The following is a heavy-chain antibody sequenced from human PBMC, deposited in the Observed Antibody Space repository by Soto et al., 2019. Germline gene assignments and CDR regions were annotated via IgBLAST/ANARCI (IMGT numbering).Heavy chain of an antibody. D-gene: IGHD3-3*01. CDR3: ARALDWYYDFWSGYYFSWFDP. CDR1: GFTFSSYW. J-gene: IGHJ5*02. V-gene: IGHV3-7*04. CDR2: IKQDGSEK. Sequence: GGSLRLSCAAFGFTFSSYWMSWVRQAPGKGLEWVANIKQDGSEKYYVDSVKGRFTISRDNAKNSLYLQMNSLRAEDTAVYYCARALDWYYDFWSGYYFSWFDPWGQGTLVTVSS.